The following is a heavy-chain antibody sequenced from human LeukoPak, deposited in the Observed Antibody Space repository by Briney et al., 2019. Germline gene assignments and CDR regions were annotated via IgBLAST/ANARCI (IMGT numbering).Heavy chain of an antibody. V-gene: IGHV1-2*02. D-gene: IGHD6-19*01. CDR3: ARTAVDQDYFDY. CDR2: INPNSGGT. J-gene: IGHJ4*02. CDR1: GYTFTCYY. Sequence: GASVKVSCKASGYTFTCYYMHWVRQAPGQGLEWMGWINPNSGGTNYAQKFQGRVTMTRDTSISTAYMELSRLRSDDTAAYYCARTAVDQDYFDYWGQGTLVTVSS.